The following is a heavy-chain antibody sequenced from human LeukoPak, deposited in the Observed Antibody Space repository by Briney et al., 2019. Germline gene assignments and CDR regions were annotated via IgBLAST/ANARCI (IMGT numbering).Heavy chain of an antibody. J-gene: IGHJ4*02. CDR3: ARPEGYDYYDSSGSLDY. Sequence: SVKVSCKASGGTFSSYAISWVRQAPGQGLEWMGRIIPILGIANYAQKFQGRVTITADKSTSTAYMGLSSLRSEDTAVYYCARPEGYDYYDSSGSLDYWGQGTLVTVSS. D-gene: IGHD3-22*01. V-gene: IGHV1-69*04. CDR2: IIPILGIA. CDR1: GGTFSSYA.